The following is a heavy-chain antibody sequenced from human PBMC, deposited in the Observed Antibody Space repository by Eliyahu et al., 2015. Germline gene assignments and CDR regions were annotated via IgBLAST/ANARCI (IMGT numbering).Heavy chain of an antibody. CDR2: IIPIFGTA. Sequence: QVQLVQSGAEVKKPGSSVKVSCKASGGXFSSYAISWVRQAPGPGLEWMGGIIPIFGTANYAQKFQGRVTITADESTSTAYMELSSLRSEDTAVYYCARDTYYDFWSGYYFDYWGQGTLVTVSS. D-gene: IGHD3-3*01. V-gene: IGHV1-69*01. J-gene: IGHJ4*02. CDR1: GGXFSSYA. CDR3: ARDTYYDFWSGYYFDY.